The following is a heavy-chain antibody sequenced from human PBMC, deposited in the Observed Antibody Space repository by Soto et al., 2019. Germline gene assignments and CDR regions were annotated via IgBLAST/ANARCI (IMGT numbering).Heavy chain of an antibody. CDR3: ARVSRSPRTPLGYYYYYMDV. CDR2: IYYSGST. D-gene: IGHD2-2*01. Sequence: SETLSLTCTVSGGSISSYYWSWIRQPPGKGLEWIGYIYYSGSTNYNPSLKSRVTISVDTSKNQFSLKLSSVTAADTAVYYCARVSRSPRTPLGYYYYYMDVWGKGTTVTV. J-gene: IGHJ6*03. V-gene: IGHV4-59*01. CDR1: GGSISSYY.